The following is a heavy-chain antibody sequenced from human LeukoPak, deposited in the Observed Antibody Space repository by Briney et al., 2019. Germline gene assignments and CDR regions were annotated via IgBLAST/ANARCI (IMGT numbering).Heavy chain of an antibody. CDR2: IYSGGST. D-gene: IGHD5-12*01. CDR3: ARAPPSGYSGYDS. Sequence: QSGGSLRLSCVASGFTVSSNYMSWVRQAPGKGLEWVSVIYSGGSTYYADSVKGRFTISRDNSKNTLYLQMNSLRAEDTAVYYCARAPPSGYSGYDSWGQGTLVTVSS. V-gene: IGHV3-53*01. J-gene: IGHJ4*02. CDR1: GFTVSSNY.